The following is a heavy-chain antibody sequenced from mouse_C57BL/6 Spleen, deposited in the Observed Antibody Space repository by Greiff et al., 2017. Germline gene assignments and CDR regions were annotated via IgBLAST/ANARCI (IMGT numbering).Heavy chain of an antibody. CDR2: LYPGSGST. CDR3: ARNYDYDGYAMDY. Sequence: QVQLQQPGAELVKPGASVKMSCKASGYTFTSYWITWVKQRPGQGLEWIGDLYPGSGSTNYNEKFKSKATLTVDTSSSTAYMQLSSLTSEDSAVDYCARNYDYDGYAMDYWGQGTSGTVSA. D-gene: IGHD2-4*01. J-gene: IGHJ4*01. V-gene: IGHV1-55*01. CDR1: GYTFTSYW.